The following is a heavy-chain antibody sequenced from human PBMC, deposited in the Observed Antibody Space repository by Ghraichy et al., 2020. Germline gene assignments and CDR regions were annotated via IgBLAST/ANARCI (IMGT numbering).Heavy chain of an antibody. D-gene: IGHD2-8*02. V-gene: IGHV1-8*01. Sequence: ASVKVSCKASGYTFTTYDINWVRQATGQGLEWMGWMNPNSGNTGYAQKFQGRVTMTRDTSIRTAYMELTSLTSEDTAIYYCARTHCSGDICYREPNWFAPWGQGTLVIVSS. J-gene: IGHJ5*02. CDR1: GYTFTTYD. CDR3: ARTHCSGDICYREPNWFAP. CDR2: MNPNSGNT.